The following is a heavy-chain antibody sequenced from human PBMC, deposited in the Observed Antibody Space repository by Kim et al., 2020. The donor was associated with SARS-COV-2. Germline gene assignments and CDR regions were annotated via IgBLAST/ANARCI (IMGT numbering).Heavy chain of an antibody. CDR3: ARAMVRGVINDAFDI. CDR1: GFTFSSYA. V-gene: IGHV3-30-3*01. D-gene: IGHD3-10*01. J-gene: IGHJ3*02. Sequence: GGSLRLSCAASGFTFSSYAMHWVRQAPGKGLEWVAVISYDGSNKYYADSVKGRFTISRDNSKNTLYLQMNSLRAEDTAVYYCARAMVRGVINDAFDIWGQGTMVTVSS. CDR2: ISYDGSNK.